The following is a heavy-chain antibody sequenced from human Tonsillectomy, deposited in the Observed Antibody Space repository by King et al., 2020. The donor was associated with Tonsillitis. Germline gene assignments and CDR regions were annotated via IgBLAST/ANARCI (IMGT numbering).Heavy chain of an antibody. CDR1: GFTFSSYV. J-gene: IGHJ4*02. CDR2: ISGGGGNT. Sequence: VQLVESGGGLVQPGGSLRLSCAASGFTFSSYVMSWVRQAPGKGLEWVSTISGGGGNTFYADSVKGRFTISRDNSNNTLYLQMNSLRAEDTAVYYCAKDGVGHTAAHYFDYWGQGTLVTVSS. CDR3: AKDGVGHTAAHYFDY. V-gene: IGHV3-23*04. D-gene: IGHD6-25*01.